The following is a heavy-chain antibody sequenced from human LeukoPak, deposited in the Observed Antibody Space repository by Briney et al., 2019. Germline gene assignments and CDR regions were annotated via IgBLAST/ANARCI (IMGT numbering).Heavy chain of an antibody. V-gene: IGHV4-34*01. D-gene: IGHD3-9*01. J-gene: IGHJ6*03. CDR2: INHSGST. CDR1: GGSFSGYY. Sequence: PSETLSLTCAVYGGSFSGYYWSWIRQPPGKGLEWIGEINHSGSTNYNPSLKSRVTISVDTSKNQFSLKLSSVTAADTAVYYCARRYYDILTGYHFYYYYYMDVWGKGTTVTISS. CDR3: ARRYYDILTGYHFYYYYYMDV.